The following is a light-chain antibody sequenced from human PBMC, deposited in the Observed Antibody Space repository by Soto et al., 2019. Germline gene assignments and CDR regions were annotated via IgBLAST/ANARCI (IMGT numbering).Light chain of an antibody. CDR1: SSDIGGYNM. Sequence: QSALTQPASVSGSPGQSITISCSGTSSDIGGYNMVSWYQQHPGKAPKLIIYEVTHRPSGISDRFSASKSGNTASLTISGLQAEDEGDYYCSSYTRAKTYVFGTGTKVTVL. CDR3: SSYTRAKTYV. V-gene: IGLV2-14*01. J-gene: IGLJ1*01. CDR2: EVT.